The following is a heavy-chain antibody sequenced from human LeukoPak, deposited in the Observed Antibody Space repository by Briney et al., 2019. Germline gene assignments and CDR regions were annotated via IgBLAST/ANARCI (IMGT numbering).Heavy chain of an antibody. Sequence: WGSLSLSCAASGFTFSSYAMLWVRQAPGKGLEWVAVISYDGSNKYYADSVKGRFTISRDTSKNTLYPQMNSLRAEDTAVYYCSGIAVAGIYWGQGTLVTVSS. CDR1: GFTFSSYA. V-gene: IGHV3-30*04. J-gene: IGHJ4*02. D-gene: IGHD6-19*01. CDR2: ISYDGSNK. CDR3: SGIAVAGIY.